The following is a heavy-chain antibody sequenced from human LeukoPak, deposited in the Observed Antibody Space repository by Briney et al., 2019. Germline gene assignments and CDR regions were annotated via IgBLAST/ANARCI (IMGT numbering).Heavy chain of an antibody. V-gene: IGHV3-23*01. Sequence: GGPLRLSCAASKFAFSSYAMSRVRQAPGKGLEWVSAISGGGGNTYYADSVKGRFTISRDNSKNTLYLQMNSLRAEDTAVYYCGKNRYSGSLSPFDIWGQGTMVTVSS. CDR3: GKNRYSGSLSPFDI. D-gene: IGHD1-26*01. CDR2: ISGGGGNT. CDR1: KFAFSSYA. J-gene: IGHJ3*02.